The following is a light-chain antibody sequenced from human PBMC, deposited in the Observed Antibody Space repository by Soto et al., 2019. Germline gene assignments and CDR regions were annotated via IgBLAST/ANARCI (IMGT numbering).Light chain of an antibody. Sequence: DIPMTQSPSSLSASVGDRFTITCRASQSISSYLNWYQQKPGKAPKLLIYAASSLQSGVPSRFSGSGSGTDFTLTISCLQPEDFATYYCQQSYSTPPFGGGTKVDI. CDR3: QQSYSTPP. CDR2: AAS. V-gene: IGKV1-39*01. CDR1: QSISSY. J-gene: IGKJ4*01.